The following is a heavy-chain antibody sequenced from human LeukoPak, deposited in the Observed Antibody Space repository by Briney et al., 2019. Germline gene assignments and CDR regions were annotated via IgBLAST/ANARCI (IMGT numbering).Heavy chain of an antibody. CDR2: ISSSGSTI. J-gene: IGHJ4*02. D-gene: IGHD2-2*01. CDR1: GFTFSDYY. V-gene: IGHV3-11*01. CDR3: SKWKAIVLVPAARSPIDY. Sequence: PGGSLRLSCAASGFTFSDYYMSWIRQAPGKGLEWVSYISSSGSTIYYADSVKGRFTISRDNAKNSLYPQMNSLRAEDTAVYYCSKWKAIVLVPAARSPIDYWGQGTLVTVSS.